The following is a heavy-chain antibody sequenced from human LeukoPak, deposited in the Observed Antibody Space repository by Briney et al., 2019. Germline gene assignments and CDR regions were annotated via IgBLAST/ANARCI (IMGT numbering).Heavy chain of an antibody. D-gene: IGHD3-10*01. CDR1: GGSISSYY. CDR2: IHYSGST. J-gene: IGHJ5*02. Sequence: SETLSLTCTVSGGSISSYYWSCIRQPPGKGLEWIGYIHYSGSTYYKPSLKSRVTISLDTSKNQFSLKLMSVTAADTAVYYCARDSGTTGEVKFDPWGQGTLVTVSS. CDR3: ARDSGTTGEVKFDP. V-gene: IGHV4-59*12.